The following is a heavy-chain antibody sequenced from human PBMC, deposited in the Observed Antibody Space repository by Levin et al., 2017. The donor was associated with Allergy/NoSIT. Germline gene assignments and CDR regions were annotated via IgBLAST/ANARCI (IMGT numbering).Heavy chain of an antibody. CDR2: IYPGDSDT. J-gene: IGHJ2*01. Sequence: GESLKISCKGSGYSFTSYWIGWVRQMPGKGLEWMGIIYPGDSDTRYSPSFQGQVTISADKSISTAYLQWSSLKASDTAMYYCARISRNSSSWYSWYFDLWGRGTLVTVSS. V-gene: IGHV5-51*01. CDR3: ARISRNSSSWYSWYFDL. D-gene: IGHD6-13*01. CDR1: GYSFTSYW.